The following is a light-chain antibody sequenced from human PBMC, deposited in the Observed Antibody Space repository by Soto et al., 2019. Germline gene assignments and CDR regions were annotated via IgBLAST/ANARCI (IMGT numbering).Light chain of an antibody. J-gene: IGKJ1*01. V-gene: IGKV3-15*01. CDR3: QQYNNWPV. Sequence: EIVITESPAALSVSPGERATLSCRDRQSVSSNLAWYQQKPGQAPRLLIYAASTRATGIPARFSGSGSGTEFTLAISSLQSEDFAVYYCQQYNNWPVFGQGTKV. CDR2: AAS. CDR1: QSVSSN.